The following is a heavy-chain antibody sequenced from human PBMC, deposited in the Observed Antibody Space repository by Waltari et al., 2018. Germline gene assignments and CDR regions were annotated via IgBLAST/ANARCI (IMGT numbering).Heavy chain of an antibody. Sequence: QVHLQESGPGLVKPSETLSLSCFVSGYYISSGFVWGWIRQAPGKGLEWIATISYSGASHYSPSLKSRVTIAADASKNLFSLKLTSVTAADTAMYYCARDGGNVVPLWGLGTAVTVSS. CDR2: ISYSGAS. J-gene: IGHJ6*02. CDR3: ARDGGNVVPL. D-gene: IGHD2-15*01. V-gene: IGHV4-38-2*02. CDR1: GYYISSGFV.